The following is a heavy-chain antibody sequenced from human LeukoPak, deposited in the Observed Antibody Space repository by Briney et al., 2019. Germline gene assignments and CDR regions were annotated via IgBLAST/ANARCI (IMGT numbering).Heavy chain of an antibody. Sequence: GESLKISCKGSGYSFTSYWIGWVRQMPGKGLEWMGIIYPGDSDTGYSPSFQGQVTISADKSISTAYLQWSSLKASDTAMYYCARHEIVVVPAATHYYYYYYMDVWGKGTTVTVSS. CDR3: ARHEIVVVPAATHYYYYYYMDV. V-gene: IGHV5-51*01. J-gene: IGHJ6*03. D-gene: IGHD2-2*01. CDR1: GYSFTSYW. CDR2: IYPGDSDT.